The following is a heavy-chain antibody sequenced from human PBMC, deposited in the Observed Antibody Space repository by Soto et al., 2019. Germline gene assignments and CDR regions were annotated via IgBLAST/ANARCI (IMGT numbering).Heavy chain of an antibody. J-gene: IGHJ6*02. CDR1: GGSISSSSYY. V-gene: IGHV4-39*01. CDR3: ATLAPPIRFPILYSYYGMDV. CDR2: IYYSGST. D-gene: IGHD2-2*02. Sequence: PSETLSLTCTVSGGSISSSSYYWAWIRQPPGKGLEWIGSIYYSGSTYYNPSLKSRVTISVDTSKNQFSLKLSSVTAADTAVYYYATLAPPIRFPILYSYYGMDVWGQRNTVS.